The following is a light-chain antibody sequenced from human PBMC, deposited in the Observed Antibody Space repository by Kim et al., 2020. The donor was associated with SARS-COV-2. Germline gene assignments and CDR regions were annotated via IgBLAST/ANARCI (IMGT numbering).Light chain of an antibody. V-gene: IGKV3-20*01. CDR2: GAI. Sequence: LSPVERATLSCRASQTISNTYLAWFQHKPGQVPRLLIYGAINRAAGIPDRFSGSGSGTDFTLTISRLDPEDFAVYYCQQYGNMYSFGQGTKLEI. J-gene: IGKJ2*03. CDR1: QTISNTY. CDR3: QQYGNMYS.